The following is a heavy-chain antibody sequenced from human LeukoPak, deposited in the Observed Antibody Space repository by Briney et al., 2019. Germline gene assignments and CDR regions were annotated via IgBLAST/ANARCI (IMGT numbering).Heavy chain of an antibody. CDR2: IYYSGST. J-gene: IGHJ6*02. CDR1: GGSISSGGYY. CDR3: ARAEVTAILGYYYGVDV. Sequence: PSETLSLTCTVSGGSISSGGYYWSWIRQHPGKGLEWIGYIYYSGSTYYNPSLKSRVTISVDTSKNQFSLKLSSVTAADTAVYYCARAEVTAILGYYYGVDVWGQGTTVTVSS. D-gene: IGHD2-21*02. V-gene: IGHV4-31*03.